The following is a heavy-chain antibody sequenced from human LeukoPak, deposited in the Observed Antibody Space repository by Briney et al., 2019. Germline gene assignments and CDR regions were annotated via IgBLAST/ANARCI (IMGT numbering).Heavy chain of an antibody. Sequence: SETLSLTCAVYGGSFSGYYWSWIRQPPGKGLEWIGEINHSGSTNYNPSLKSRVTISVDTSKNQFSLKLSSVTAADTAVYYCARAATAAAAGYYFDYWGQGTLVTVSS. CDR2: INHSGST. CDR3: ARAATAAAAGYYFDY. D-gene: IGHD6-13*01. V-gene: IGHV4-34*01. CDR1: GGSFSGYY. J-gene: IGHJ4*02.